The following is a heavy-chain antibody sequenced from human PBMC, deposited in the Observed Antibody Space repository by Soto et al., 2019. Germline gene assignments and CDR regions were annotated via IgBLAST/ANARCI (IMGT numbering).Heavy chain of an antibody. CDR1: GLTISGKKY. D-gene: IGHD1-1*01. Sequence: HPXGSLRLSCAAFGLTISGKKYVSWFRQAPGKGLEWVSALYDVDGSFYADSVKGRFTTSSDSSKTTVYLQMNDLRPDDTAVYYCATWHEREHAYDVWGQGTTVTVSS. J-gene: IGHJ3*01. V-gene: IGHV3-53*01. CDR2: LYDVDGS. CDR3: ATWHEREHAYDV.